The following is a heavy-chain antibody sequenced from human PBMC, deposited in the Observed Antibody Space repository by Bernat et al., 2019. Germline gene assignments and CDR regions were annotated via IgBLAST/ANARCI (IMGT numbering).Heavy chain of an antibody. CDR2: ISYDGSNK. J-gene: IGHJ4*02. CDR3: AKGGFWVDPPQPPYFDY. Sequence: QVQLVESGGGLVKPGGSLRLSCAASGFTFSSYGMHWVRQAPGKGLEWVAVISYDGSNKYYADSVKGRFTISRDNSKNTLYLQMNSLRAEDTAVYYCAKGGFWVDPPQPPYFDYWGQGTLVTVSS. V-gene: IGHV3-30*18. CDR1: GFTFSSYG. D-gene: IGHD3-10*01.